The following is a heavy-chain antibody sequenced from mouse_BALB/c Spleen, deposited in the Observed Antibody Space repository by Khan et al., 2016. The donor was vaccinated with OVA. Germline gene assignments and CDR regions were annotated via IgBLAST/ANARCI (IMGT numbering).Heavy chain of an antibody. V-gene: IGHV3-2*02. CDR2: ISYSDVT. CDR1: GYSITSGYA. J-gene: IGHJ2*01. D-gene: IGHD2-4*01. Sequence: EVQLQESGPGLVKPSQSLSLTCTVTGYSITSGYAWNWIRQFPGNKLEWMGYISYSDVTNYNPSLKSRISITRHTSKNQFFLQLNYVTTEDTANYYGARGNYDGYYFDYWGQGTTLTVSS. CDR3: ARGNYDGYYFDY.